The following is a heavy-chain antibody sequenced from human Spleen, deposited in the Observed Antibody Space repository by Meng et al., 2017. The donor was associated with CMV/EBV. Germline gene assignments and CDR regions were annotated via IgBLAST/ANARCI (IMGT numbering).Heavy chain of an antibody. CDR3: ASLPLLDDFWSGPGYGMDV. V-gene: IGHV3-21*01. J-gene: IGHJ6*02. D-gene: IGHD3-3*01. CDR2: ISSSSSYI. Sequence: GGSLRLSCAASGFIFDDFGLSWVRQVPGKGLEWVSSISSSSSYIYYADSVKGRFTISRDNAKNSLYLQMNSLRAEDTAVYYCASLPLLDDFWSGPGYGMDVWGQGTTVTVSS. CDR1: GFIFDDFG.